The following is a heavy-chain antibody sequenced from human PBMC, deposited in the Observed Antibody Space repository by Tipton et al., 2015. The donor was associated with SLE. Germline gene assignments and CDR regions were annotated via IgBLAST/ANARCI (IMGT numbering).Heavy chain of an antibody. CDR2: INAGNGNT. D-gene: IGHD3-16*01. CDR1: GNTFIRYG. CDR3: ARSEIIEVPNLETATATFVFGAFEI. J-gene: IGHJ3*02. Sequence: QSGAEVKKPGASVKLSCKASGNTFIRYGFHWVRRAPGQRLEWLGWINAGNGNTNSSHKFQGRVAITRDTSATTVHLELTSLTSEDTAVYYCARSEIIEVPNLETATATFVFGAFEIWGQGTVVTVSS. V-gene: IGHV1-3*01.